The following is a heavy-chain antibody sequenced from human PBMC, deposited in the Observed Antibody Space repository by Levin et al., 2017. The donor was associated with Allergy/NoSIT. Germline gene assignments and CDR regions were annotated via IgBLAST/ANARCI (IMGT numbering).Heavy chain of an antibody. CDR3: ARGVTMFRGMIYPYFDY. CDR2: FSSDSTII. J-gene: IGHJ4*02. D-gene: IGHD3-10*01. Sequence: GESLKISCAASGFTVSSFGMDWVRQAPGKGLEWISYFSSDSTIIYYADSVKGRFTISRDSAKNSVYLQMNSLRDEDTAVYYCARGVTMFRGMIYPYFDYWGQGTLVTVSS. CDR1: GFTVSSFG. V-gene: IGHV3-48*02.